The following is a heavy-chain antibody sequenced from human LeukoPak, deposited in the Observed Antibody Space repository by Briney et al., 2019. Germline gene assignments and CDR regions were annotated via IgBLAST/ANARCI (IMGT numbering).Heavy chain of an antibody. D-gene: IGHD2-15*01. Sequence: ASVKVSCKASGYTFTSYGISWVRQAPGQGLEWMGWISAYNGNTNYAQKLQGRVTTTTDTSTSTAYMELRSLRSDDTAVYYCAREVPLGYCSGGSCPFDYWGQGTLVTVSS. CDR1: GYTFTSYG. CDR3: AREVPLGYCSGGSCPFDY. J-gene: IGHJ4*02. CDR2: ISAYNGNT. V-gene: IGHV1-18*04.